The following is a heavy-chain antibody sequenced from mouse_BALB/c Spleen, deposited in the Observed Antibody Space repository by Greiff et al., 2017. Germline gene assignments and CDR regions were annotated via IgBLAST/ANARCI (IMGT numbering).Heavy chain of an antibody. CDR3: ARNSLYYYGSSYGAMDY. CDR1: GFSLTSYG. V-gene: IGHV2-2*02. J-gene: IGHJ4*01. Sequence: VMLVESGPGLVQPSQSLSITCTVSGFSLTSYGVHWVRQSPGKGLEWLGVIWSGGSTDYNAAFISRLSISKDNSKSQVFFKMNSLQANDTAIYYCARNSLYYYGSSYGAMDYWGQGTSVTVSS. CDR2: IWSGGST. D-gene: IGHD1-1*01.